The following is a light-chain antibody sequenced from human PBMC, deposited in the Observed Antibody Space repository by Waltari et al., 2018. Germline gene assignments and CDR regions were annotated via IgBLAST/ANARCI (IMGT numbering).Light chain of an antibody. V-gene: IGLV2-14*03. CDR2: DVS. CDR3: NSYTGSSSWV. J-gene: IGLJ3*02. CDR1: SGDVGFYNY. Sequence: QSALTQPASLSGSPGQSITISCTGTSGDVGFYNYVSWYQQHPGKAPRLIIYDVSERPSGVSNRFSGCKSGNTASLTISGLQAEDEADYYCNSYTGSSSWVFGGGTKLTVL.